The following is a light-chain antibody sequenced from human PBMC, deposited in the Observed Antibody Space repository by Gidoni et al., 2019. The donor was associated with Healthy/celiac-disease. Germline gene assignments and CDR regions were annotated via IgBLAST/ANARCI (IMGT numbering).Light chain of an antibody. CDR3: QKYNSAPWT. CDR2: AAS. V-gene: IGKV1-27*01. Sequence: DIQMTPSPSSLSASVGDRVTITCRASQVISNYLAWYQQKPGKVPKLLIYAASTLQSGVPSRFSGSGSGTDFTLTISSLQPEDVATYYCQKYNSAPWTFXQXTKVXIK. J-gene: IGKJ1*01. CDR1: QVISNY.